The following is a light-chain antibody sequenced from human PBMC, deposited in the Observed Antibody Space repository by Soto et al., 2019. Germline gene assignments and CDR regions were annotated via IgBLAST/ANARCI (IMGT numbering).Light chain of an antibody. CDR2: DAS. V-gene: IGKV3-11*01. CDR3: QQRSNWPPLT. CDR1: QSVGSF. J-gene: IGKJ4*01. Sequence: EIVLTQSPDTLSLSPGERATLSCRASQSVGSFLAWYQQKPGQAPRLLIYDASNCATGIPARFSGSGSGTYFTLNISSLEPEDFAVYYCQQRSNWPPLTFGGGTKVEIK.